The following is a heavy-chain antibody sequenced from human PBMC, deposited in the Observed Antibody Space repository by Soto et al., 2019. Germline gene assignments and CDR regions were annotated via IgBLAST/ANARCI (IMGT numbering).Heavy chain of an antibody. J-gene: IGHJ4*02. CDR3: SRGGSSWHPHEYY. CDR1: GFTFTSYG. D-gene: IGHD6-13*01. Sequence: QVQLVQSGAEVKKPGASMKVSCKASGFTFTSYGISWVRQAPGQGLELMGWVSAYNGNTHYAQKLQGRVTMTTDTSTTTAYMELRSLRSDDASVYYCSRGGSSWHPHEYYWGQGTLVTVSS. V-gene: IGHV1-18*01. CDR2: VSAYNGNT.